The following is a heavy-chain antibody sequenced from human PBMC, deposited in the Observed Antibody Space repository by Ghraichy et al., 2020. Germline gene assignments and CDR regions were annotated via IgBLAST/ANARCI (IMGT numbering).Heavy chain of an antibody. Sequence: SETLSLTCTVSGGSISSGGYYWSWIPQHPGKDLEWIGYIYYSGSTSYNPSLKSRVTISVDTSKNQFALKLSSVTAADTAVYYCARRSGYIVGGMDVWGQGSTVTVSS. CDR2: IYYSGST. CDR3: ARRSGYIVGGMDV. CDR1: GGSISSGGYY. J-gene: IGHJ6*02. V-gene: IGHV4-31*03. D-gene: IGHD3-3*01.